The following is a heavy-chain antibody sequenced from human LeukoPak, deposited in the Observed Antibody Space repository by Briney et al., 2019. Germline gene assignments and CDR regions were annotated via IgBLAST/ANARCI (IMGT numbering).Heavy chain of an antibody. Sequence: SETLSPTCAESGGSISSSNWWSWVRQPPGKGLEWIGEIYHSGSTNYNPSLKSRVTISVDKSKNQLSLKLSAVTAADTAVYYCARRCSGGSCCDYWGQGTLVTVSS. CDR3: ARRCSGGSCCDY. CDR2: IYHSGST. J-gene: IGHJ4*02. CDR1: GGSISSSNW. V-gene: IGHV4-4*02. D-gene: IGHD2-15*01.